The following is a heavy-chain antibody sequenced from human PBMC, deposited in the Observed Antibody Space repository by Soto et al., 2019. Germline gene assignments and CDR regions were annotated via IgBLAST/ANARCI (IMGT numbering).Heavy chain of an antibody. CDR2: IVVGSGNT. J-gene: IGHJ4*02. Sequence: EASVKVSCKASGFTFTSSAVQWVRQARGQRLEWIGWIVVGSGNTNYAQKFQERVTITRDMSTSTAYMELSSLRSEDTAVYYCAADLRVSSGWYTHFDYWGQGTLVTVS. D-gene: IGHD6-19*01. V-gene: IGHV1-58*01. CDR3: AADLRVSSGWYTHFDY. CDR1: GFTFTSSA.